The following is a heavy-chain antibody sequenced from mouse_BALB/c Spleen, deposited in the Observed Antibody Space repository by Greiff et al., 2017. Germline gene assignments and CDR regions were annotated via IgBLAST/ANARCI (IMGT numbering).Heavy chain of an antibody. CDR3: ASFRWLLPAMDY. J-gene: IGHJ4*01. CDR1: GDSITSGY. D-gene: IGHD2-3*01. CDR2: ISYSGST. V-gene: IGHV3-8*02. Sequence: EVKLMESGPSLVKPSQTLSLTCSVTGDSITSGYWNWIRKFPGNKLEYMGYISYSGSTYYNPSLKSRISITRDTSKNQYYLQLNSVTTEDTATYYCASFRWLLPAMDYWGQGTSVTVSS.